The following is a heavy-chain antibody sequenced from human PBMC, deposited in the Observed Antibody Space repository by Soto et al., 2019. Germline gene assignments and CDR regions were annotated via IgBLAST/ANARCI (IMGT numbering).Heavy chain of an antibody. J-gene: IGHJ3*02. D-gene: IGHD6-19*01. V-gene: IGHV3-15*07. CDR3: TTERAGAFDI. Sequence: EVPLVESGGGLVKPGGSLRLSCAASGFTFTSAWMNWVRQPPGKGLEWVGRIRRKTDGGTTDYAAPVKGRFTISRDDSKNTLYQQMNSLKIEDTAVYYCTTERAGAFDIWGQGTMVTVSS. CDR2: IRRKTDGGTT. CDR1: GFTFTSAW.